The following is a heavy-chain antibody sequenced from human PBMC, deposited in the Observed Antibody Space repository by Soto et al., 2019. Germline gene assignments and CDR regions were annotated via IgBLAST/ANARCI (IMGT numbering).Heavy chain of an antibody. Sequence: GGSLRLSCAASGFTFSSYWMHWVRQAPGKGLVWVSRINSDGSSTSYADSVKGRFTISRDNAKNTLYLQMNSLRAEDMAVYYCARAGLWSDAFDIWGQGTMVTVSS. J-gene: IGHJ3*02. V-gene: IGHV3-74*01. CDR3: ARAGLWSDAFDI. D-gene: IGHD3-16*01. CDR2: INSDGSST. CDR1: GFTFSSYW.